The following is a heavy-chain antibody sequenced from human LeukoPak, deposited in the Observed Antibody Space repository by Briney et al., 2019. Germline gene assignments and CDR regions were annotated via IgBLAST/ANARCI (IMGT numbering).Heavy chain of an antibody. Sequence: PGGSLRLSCAASGFTFSNYGMHWVRQAPGKGLEWVAVISYDGSNKYYADSVKGRFTVSRDNSMNTLYLEMNSLRADDTAVYYCAKTSTITNFPWENWFDSWGQGTLVTVSS. J-gene: IGHJ5*01. V-gene: IGHV3-30*18. CDR1: GFTFSNYG. CDR3: AKTSTITNFPWENWFDS. CDR2: ISYDGSNK. D-gene: IGHD3-3*01.